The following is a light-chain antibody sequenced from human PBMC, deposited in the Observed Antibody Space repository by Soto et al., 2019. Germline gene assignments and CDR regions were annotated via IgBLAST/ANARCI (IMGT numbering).Light chain of an antibody. V-gene: IGLV2-14*03. Sequence: QSVLTQPASVSGSPGLSITISYSGTSSDIGHYDYVSWYQQHPGKAPKLMIFHVIYRPSGVSNRYSGSKSDNSASLTISGLQADDEADYYCCSLTTTHTYVFGSGTKVTVL. J-gene: IGLJ1*01. CDR1: SSDIGHYDY. CDR2: HVI. CDR3: CSLTTTHTYV.